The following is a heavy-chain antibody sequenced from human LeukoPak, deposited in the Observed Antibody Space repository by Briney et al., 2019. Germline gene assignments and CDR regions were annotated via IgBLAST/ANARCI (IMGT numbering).Heavy chain of an antibody. V-gene: IGHV3-48*03. CDR3: AKDIYSSSWYGAFDI. CDR1: GFTFSSYE. D-gene: IGHD6-13*01. CDR2: ISSSGSTI. J-gene: IGHJ3*02. Sequence: GGSLRLSCAASGFTFSSYEMNWVRQAPGKGLEWVSYISSSGSTIYYADSVKGRFIISRDNAKNSLYLQMNSLRAEDTALYYCAKDIYSSSWYGAFDIWGQGTMVTVSS.